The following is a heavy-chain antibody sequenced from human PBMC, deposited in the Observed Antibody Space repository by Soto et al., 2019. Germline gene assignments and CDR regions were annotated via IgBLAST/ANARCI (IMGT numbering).Heavy chain of an antibody. CDR3: AKDLRWLYGMDV. Sequence: PGGSLRLSCAASGFTFSSYGMHWVRQAPGKGLEWVAVISYDGSNKYYADSVKGRFTISRDNPKNTLYLQMNSLRAEDTAVYYCAKDLRWLYGMDVWGQGTTVTVSS. J-gene: IGHJ6*02. CDR1: GFTFSSYG. V-gene: IGHV3-30*18. D-gene: IGHD6-19*01. CDR2: ISYDGSNK.